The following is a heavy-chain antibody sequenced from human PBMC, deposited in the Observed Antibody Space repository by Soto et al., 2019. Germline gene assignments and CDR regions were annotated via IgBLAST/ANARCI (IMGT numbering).Heavy chain of an antibody. CDR1: GFTFSSYA. J-gene: IGHJ6*02. D-gene: IGHD3-10*01. Sequence: QVQLVEYGGGVVQPGRSLRLSCAASGFTFSSYAMHWVRQAPGKGLEWVAVISYDGSNKYYADSVKGRFTISRDNSKNTLYLQMNSLRAEDTAVYYCARQALLWFGESYGMDVWGQGTTVTVSS. CDR3: ARQALLWFGESYGMDV. CDR2: ISYDGSNK. V-gene: IGHV3-30-3*01.